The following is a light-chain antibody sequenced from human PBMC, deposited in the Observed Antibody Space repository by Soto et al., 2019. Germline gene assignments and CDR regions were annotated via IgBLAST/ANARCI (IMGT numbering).Light chain of an antibody. Sequence: EILMTQSPATLSVSPGERATLSCRASQSVSSKLAWYQQRPGQAPRLLIYSASTRATGIPARFSGSGSGTEFTLTISSLQSEDFAVYYCHQYNHWLTWTFGQGTKV. CDR2: SAS. CDR3: HQYNHWLTWT. CDR1: QSVSSK. V-gene: IGKV3-15*01. J-gene: IGKJ1*01.